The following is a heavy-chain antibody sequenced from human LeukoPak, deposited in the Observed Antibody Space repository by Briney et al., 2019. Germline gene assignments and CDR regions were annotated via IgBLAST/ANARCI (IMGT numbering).Heavy chain of an antibody. CDR2: VSGGGDRT. D-gene: IGHD2-15*01. Sequence: GGSLRLACAASGFRFSSYAMSWVRQAPGKGLEWVSAVSGGGDRTYYADSVKGRFTISRDNSKNTLYLQMNSLRADDTAVYYCAKEWGSWPLNWFDPWGQGTQVTVSP. CDR3: AKEWGSWPLNWFDP. J-gene: IGHJ5*02. V-gene: IGHV3-23*01. CDR1: GFRFSSYA.